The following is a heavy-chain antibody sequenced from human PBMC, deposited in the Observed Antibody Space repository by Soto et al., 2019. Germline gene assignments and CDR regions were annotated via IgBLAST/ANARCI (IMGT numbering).Heavy chain of an antibody. CDR1: GVTFSSYW. CDR3: ARDFGEVGATAVYDI. CDR2: INSDGSST. Sequence: EVQLVESGGGLVQPGGSLRLSCAASGVTFSSYWMHWVRQAPGKGLVWVSRINSDGSSTSYEDFVKGRLTISRDNAKNTLYLQMNSLTAEDTAIYYGARDFGEVGATAVYDIWGQGTMVIVSS. V-gene: IGHV3-74*01. J-gene: IGHJ3*02. D-gene: IGHD1-26*01.